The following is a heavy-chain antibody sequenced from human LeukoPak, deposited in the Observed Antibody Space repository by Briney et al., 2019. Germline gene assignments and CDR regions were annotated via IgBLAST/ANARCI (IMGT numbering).Heavy chain of an antibody. Sequence: SETLSLTCPVSGGSISSSYWSWIRQPPGQGLEWIGYIYYSGSTNYNPSLTSRVTISVDTSKNQFSLKLISVTAADTAVYYCARWRSGFDSWGQGTLVPVSS. CDR2: IYYSGST. CDR1: GGSISSSY. V-gene: IGHV4-59*01. J-gene: IGHJ4*02. CDR3: ARWRSGFDS.